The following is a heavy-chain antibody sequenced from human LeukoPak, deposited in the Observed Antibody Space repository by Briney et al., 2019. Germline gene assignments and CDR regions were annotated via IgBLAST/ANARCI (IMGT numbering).Heavy chain of an antibody. CDR1: GGSISSSSYY. V-gene: IGHV4-39*01. CDR2: IYYSGST. CDR3: ASCGYSGYGTIGYYFDY. Sequence: SETLSLTCTVSGGSISSSSYYWGWIRQPPGKGLGWIGSIYYSGSTYYNPSLKSRVTISVDTSKNQFSLKLSSVTAADTAVYYCASCGYSGYGTIGYYFDYWGQGTLVTVSS. J-gene: IGHJ4*02. D-gene: IGHD5-12*01.